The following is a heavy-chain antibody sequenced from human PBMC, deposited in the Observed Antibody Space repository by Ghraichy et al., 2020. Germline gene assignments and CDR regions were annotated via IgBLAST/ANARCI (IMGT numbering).Heavy chain of an antibody. CDR2: VNPNNGDT. V-gene: IGHV1-2*02. CDR1: GYTFTGYY. D-gene: IGHD1/OR15-1a*01. CDR3: AGVGGGNIRYFDL. J-gene: IGHJ2*01. Sequence: ASVKVSCKASGYTFTGYYMHWVRQAPGQGLEWMGWVNPNNGDTKFAQKFQGRVTMTRDTSISTAYMELSRLYSDDTAVYYCAGVGGGNIRYFDLWGRGTLVTVSS.